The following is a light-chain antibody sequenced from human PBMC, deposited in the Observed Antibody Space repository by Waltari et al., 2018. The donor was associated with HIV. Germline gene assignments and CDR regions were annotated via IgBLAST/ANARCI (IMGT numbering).Light chain of an antibody. CDR2: LGS. CDR3: MQALQTPWT. V-gene: IGKV2-28*01. CDR1: QCLLHGTGFNY. J-gene: IGKJ1*01. Sequence: DIVMTQSPLSLHGTPGEPASLACRSSQCLLHGTGFNYLDWYLQKPGQSPQLLIYLGSNRASGVPDMFSGSGSGTDFTRKITRVEAEDVGFYYCMQALQTPWTFGQGTKVEIK.